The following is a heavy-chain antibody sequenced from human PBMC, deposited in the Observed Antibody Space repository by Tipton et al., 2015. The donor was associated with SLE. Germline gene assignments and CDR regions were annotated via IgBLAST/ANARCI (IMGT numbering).Heavy chain of an antibody. CDR1: GFTFSGYR. J-gene: IGHJ3*02. V-gene: IGHV3-74*01. D-gene: IGHD1-1*01. CDR3: TRGVLDFDI. CDR2: INRDGSST. Sequence: SLRLSCAASGFTFSGYRMHWVRQAPGKGLVWVSRINRDGSSTGYADSVKGRFTISRDNAKNTLYLQMNSLRAEDTAVYYCTRGVLDFDIWGQGTTVTVSS.